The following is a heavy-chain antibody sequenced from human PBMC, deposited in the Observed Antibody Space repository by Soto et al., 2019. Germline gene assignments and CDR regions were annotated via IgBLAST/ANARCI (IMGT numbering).Heavy chain of an antibody. CDR2: IFPYDSDV. CDR3: ARSRDSHYYDTSGLYYFPRAFSL. J-gene: IGHJ3*01. CDR1: GYSFTSYW. V-gene: IGHV5-51*01. Sequence: PGESLKISCEASGYSFTSYWIAWVRQMPGKGLEWMGTIFPYDSDVRGSPSFQGQVTISTDNSITTAYLQWSSLKASDTAIYYCARSRDSHYYDTSGLYYFPRAFSLWGQGTMVTVSS. D-gene: IGHD3-22*01.